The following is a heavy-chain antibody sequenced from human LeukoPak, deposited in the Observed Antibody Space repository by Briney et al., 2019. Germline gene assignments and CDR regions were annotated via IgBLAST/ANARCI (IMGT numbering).Heavy chain of an antibody. D-gene: IGHD2-2*01. V-gene: IGHV3-21*01. J-gene: IGHJ6*02. CDR1: GFTFSSYS. Sequence: GGSLRLSCAASGFTFSSYSMNWVRQAPGKGLEWVSSISSSSSYIYYADSVKGRFTISRDNAKNSLYLQMNSLRAEDTAVYYCAREVVPAAMKPGYYYGMDVWGQGTTATVSS. CDR2: ISSSSSYI. CDR3: AREVVPAAMKPGYYYGMDV.